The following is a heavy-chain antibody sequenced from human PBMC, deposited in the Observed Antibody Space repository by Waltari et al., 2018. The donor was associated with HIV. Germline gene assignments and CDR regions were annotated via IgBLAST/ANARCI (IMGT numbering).Heavy chain of an antibody. J-gene: IGHJ4*02. V-gene: IGHV3-30*18. CDR2: ISYDGSNK. D-gene: IGHD3-9*01. Sequence: QVQLVESGGGVVQLRRSLRLSCDASAFTFRSFGLHWVRPAPGKGLEWVAVISYDGSNKYYADSVKGRFTISRDNSKNTLYLQMNSLRAEDTAVYYCAKDRQKIGYYDILTGYLDYWGQGTLVTVSS. CDR3: AKDRQKIGYYDILTGYLDY. CDR1: AFTFRSFG.